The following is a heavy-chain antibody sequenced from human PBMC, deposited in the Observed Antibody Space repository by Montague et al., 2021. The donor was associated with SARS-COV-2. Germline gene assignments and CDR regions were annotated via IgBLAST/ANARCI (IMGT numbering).Heavy chain of an antibody. CDR3: ARVLLGVSHGDY. J-gene: IGHJ4*02. Sequence: FRRLSCAASGFPLSDYYMSWIRQAPGKGLEWLSYISNTGLDIKYGDSVKGRFTVSRDIAKNTLYLQMDSLRAEDTAVYYCARVLLGVSHGDYWGQGTLVTVSS. CDR2: ISNTGLDI. V-gene: IGHV3-11*01. D-gene: IGHD3-10*01. CDR1: GFPLSDYY.